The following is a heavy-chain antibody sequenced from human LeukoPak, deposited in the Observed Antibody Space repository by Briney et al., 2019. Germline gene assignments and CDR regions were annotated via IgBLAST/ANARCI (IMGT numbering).Heavy chain of an antibody. CDR1: GGSISSYY. V-gene: IGHV4-59*08. CDR3: ARFWSWGAGGDYYYMDV. J-gene: IGHJ6*03. D-gene: IGHD3-16*01. Sequence: SETLSLTCTVSGGSISSYYWSWIRQPPGKGLEWIGYIYYSGSTNYNPSLKSRVTISVDTSKNQFSLKLSSVTAADTAVYYCARFWSWGAGGDYYYMDVWGKGTTVTVSS. CDR2: IYYSGST.